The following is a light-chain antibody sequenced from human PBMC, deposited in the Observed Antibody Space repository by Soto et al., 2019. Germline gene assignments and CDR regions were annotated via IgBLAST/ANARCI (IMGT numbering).Light chain of an antibody. CDR3: TSDAGSNCPVV. V-gene: IGLV2-8*01. J-gene: IGLJ2*01. Sequence: QSALTQPPSASGSPGQSVTISCTGASSDIGSYNFVSWYQQHPVQAPKLLIYDVTPRPSGVPDRFSGSKSVNTASLPVSGLPAEEEADYYCTSDAGSNCPVVVGGGTKLTVL. CDR2: DVT. CDR1: SSDIGSYNF.